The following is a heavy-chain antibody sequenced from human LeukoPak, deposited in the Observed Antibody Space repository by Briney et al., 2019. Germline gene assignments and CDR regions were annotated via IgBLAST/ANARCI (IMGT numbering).Heavy chain of an antibody. CDR1: GYTFTSYG. Sequence: ASVKVSCKATGYTFTSYGSSWVRQAPGQGLEWMGWISAYNGNTNYAQKLQGRVTMTTDTSTSTAYMELRSLRSDDTAVYYCATEGVGYSSSSHWFDPWGQGTLVTVSS. CDR2: ISAYNGNT. J-gene: IGHJ5*02. CDR3: ATEGVGYSSSSHWFDP. V-gene: IGHV1-18*01. D-gene: IGHD6-6*01.